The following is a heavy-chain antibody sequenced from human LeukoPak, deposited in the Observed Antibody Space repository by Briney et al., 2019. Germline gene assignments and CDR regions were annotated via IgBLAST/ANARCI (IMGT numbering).Heavy chain of an antibody. D-gene: IGHD6-13*01. J-gene: IGHJ4*02. V-gene: IGHV1-69*04. Sequence: GSSVKVSCKASGGAFSSYAISWVRQAPGQGLEWMGRIIPILGIANYAQKFQGRVTITADKSTSTAYMELSSLRSEDTAVYYCARESIAAAATDYWGQGTLVTVSS. CDR3: ARESIAAAATDY. CDR2: IIPILGIA. CDR1: GGAFSSYA.